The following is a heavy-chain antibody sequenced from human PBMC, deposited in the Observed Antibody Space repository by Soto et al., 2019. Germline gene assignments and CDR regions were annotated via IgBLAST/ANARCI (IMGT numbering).Heavy chain of an antibody. V-gene: IGHV1-2*02. Sequence: QVQLVQSGAEVKEPGASVKVSCKASGYTFIGYYIHWVRQAPGQGLEWMGWINPNSGGTDYAQKFQGRVTMTRDTSISSAYMELTRLTSDDSAVFYCARANSGDDDEFDYWGQGTLVTVSP. CDR2: INPNSGGT. CDR3: ARANSGDDDEFDY. J-gene: IGHJ4*02. D-gene: IGHD5-12*01. CDR1: GYTFIGYY.